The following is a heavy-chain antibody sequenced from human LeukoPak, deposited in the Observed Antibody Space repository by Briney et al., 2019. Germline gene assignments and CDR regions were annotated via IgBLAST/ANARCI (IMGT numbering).Heavy chain of an antibody. V-gene: IGHV3-7*05. CDR1: GFTFSSHW. D-gene: IGHD6-19*01. CDR2: IKDDGSGM. CDR3: ARVPGHSYGWYDY. J-gene: IGHJ4*02. Sequence: SGGSLRLSCASGFTFSSHWMSWVRQAPGKGLEWVAYIKDDGSGMFYLDSVKGRFTISRDNAKNSLYLQLNSLRTEDTAVYYCARVPGHSYGWYDYWGQGTLVTVSS.